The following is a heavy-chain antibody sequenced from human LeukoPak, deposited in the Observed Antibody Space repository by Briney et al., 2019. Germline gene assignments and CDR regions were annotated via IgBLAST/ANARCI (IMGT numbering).Heavy chain of an antibody. CDR1: GFTFSSYS. V-gene: IGHV3-21*01. J-gene: IGHJ3*02. Sequence: GGSLRLSCAASGFTFSSYSINWVRQAPGKGLEWVSAISSSSSYTFYADSVKGRFTISRDNAKNSYLQMNSLRAEDTAIYYCARGQVESYYDSSGYFGHDAFDIWGQGTMVTVSS. D-gene: IGHD3-22*01. CDR3: ARGQVESYYDSSGYFGHDAFDI. CDR2: ISSSSSYT.